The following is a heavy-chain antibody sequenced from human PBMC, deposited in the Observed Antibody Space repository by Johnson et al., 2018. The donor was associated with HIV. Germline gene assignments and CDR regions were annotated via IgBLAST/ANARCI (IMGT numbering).Heavy chain of an antibody. Sequence: QVQLVESGGGVVRPGGSLRLSCAASGFTFSSYAMHWVRQAPGKGLEWVAVISYDGSNKSYADSVKGRFSISRDVSKNILYLQMHSLRTEDTADYYCARDLPGIYDAFDLWGQGTKVTVSS. J-gene: IGHJ3*01. CDR2: ISYDGSNK. D-gene: IGHD1-26*01. V-gene: IGHV3-30-3*01. CDR3: ARDLPGIYDAFDL. CDR1: GFTFSSYA.